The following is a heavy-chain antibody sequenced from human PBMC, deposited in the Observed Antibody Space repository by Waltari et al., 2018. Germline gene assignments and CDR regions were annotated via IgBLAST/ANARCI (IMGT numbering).Heavy chain of an antibody. D-gene: IGHD2-15*01. CDR3: ARAGYCSGGSCYGYYFDY. CDR1: GGSISSGGYS. V-gene: IGHV4-30-2*01. J-gene: IGHJ4*02. CDR2: IYHSGST. Sequence: QLQLQESGSGLVKPSQTLSLTCAVSGGSISSGGYSWSWIRQPPGKGLEWIGYIYHSGSTYSNPSLKSRVTISVDRSKNQFSLKLSSVTAADTAVYYCARAGYCSGGSCYGYYFDYWGQGTLVTVSS.